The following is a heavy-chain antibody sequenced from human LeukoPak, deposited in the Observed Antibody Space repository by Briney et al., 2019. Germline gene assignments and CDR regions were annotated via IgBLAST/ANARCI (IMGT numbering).Heavy chain of an antibody. CDR1: GYTFNTYG. D-gene: IGHD6-19*01. V-gene: IGHV1-18*01. Sequence: ASVTVSCKASGYTFNTYGISGVRQAPGQGLEWMGWISTYDGNTNYAQNLQGRVTMTTDTSTRTAYMELRSLRSGDTAVYYCARWSYSSDWYFGTFDIWGQGTTVTISS. CDR2: ISTYDGNT. J-gene: IGHJ3*02. CDR3: ARWSYSSDWYFGTFDI.